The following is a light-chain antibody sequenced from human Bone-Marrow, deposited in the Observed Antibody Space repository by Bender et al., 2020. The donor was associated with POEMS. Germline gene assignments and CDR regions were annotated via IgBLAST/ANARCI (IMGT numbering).Light chain of an antibody. V-gene: IGLV2-23*02. CDR2: DVA. CDR3: QSYAGDDVWV. J-gene: IGLJ3*02. Sequence: QSALTQPASVSGSPGQSITISCTGTSADIGNSNLVSWYQHLPGKVPQVILFDVAKRPSGVSDRFSGSKSGTTASLTISGLRPEDESLYYCQSYAGDDVWVFGGGTQLTVL. CDR1: SADIGNSNL.